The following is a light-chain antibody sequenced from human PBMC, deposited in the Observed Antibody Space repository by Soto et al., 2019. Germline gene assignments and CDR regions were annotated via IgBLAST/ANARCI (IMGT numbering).Light chain of an antibody. CDR2: AAS. CDR3: QRRYSTPYT. Sequence: DIQMTQSPSSLSASVGDRVTITCRASQSIISYLNWYQQKPGKAPKLLIYAASSLQSGVPSRFSGSGSGTAFTLTISSLQPEDFATYYCQRRYSTPYTFGQGTKLEIK. V-gene: IGKV1-39*01. CDR1: QSIISY. J-gene: IGKJ2*01.